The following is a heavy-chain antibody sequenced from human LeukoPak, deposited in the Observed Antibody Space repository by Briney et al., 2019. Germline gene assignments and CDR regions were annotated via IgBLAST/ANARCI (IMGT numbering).Heavy chain of an antibody. CDR2: ISSSSSYI. Sequence: GGSLRLSCAASGFTFSSYSMNWVRQAPGKGLEWVSSISSSSSYIYYADSVKGRFTISRDNAKNSLYLQMNSLRAEDTAVYYCARDLGNHYYGSGTPKVGDIWGQGTMVTVSS. CDR3: ARDLGNHYYGSGTPKVGDI. J-gene: IGHJ3*02. D-gene: IGHD3-10*01. CDR1: GFTFSSYS. V-gene: IGHV3-21*01.